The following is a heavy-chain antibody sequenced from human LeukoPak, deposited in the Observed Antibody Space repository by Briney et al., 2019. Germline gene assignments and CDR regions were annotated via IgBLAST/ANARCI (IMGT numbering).Heavy chain of an antibody. D-gene: IGHD3-22*01. J-gene: IGHJ6*02. V-gene: IGHV1-18*01. CDR2: ISAYNGNT. CDR1: GYTFTSYG. Sequence: ASVKVSCKASGYTFTSYGISWVRQAPGQGLEWMGWISAYNGNTNYAQKLQGRVTMTTDTSTSTAYMELRSLRSDDTAVYYCARGDYYDSSGYGPKYGMDVWGQGTTVTVSS. CDR3: ARGDYYDSSGYGPKYGMDV.